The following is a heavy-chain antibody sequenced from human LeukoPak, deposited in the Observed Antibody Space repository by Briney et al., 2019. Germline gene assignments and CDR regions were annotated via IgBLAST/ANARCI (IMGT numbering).Heavy chain of an antibody. D-gene: IGHD2-21*02. V-gene: IGHV1-18*01. CDR2: MSTYNGNT. CDR1: GYTFTSYG. CDR3: ARDPYCGGACYREYDFDY. J-gene: IGHJ4*02. Sequence: ASVKVSCKASGYTFTSYGIRWVRQAPGQGLEWMGCMSTYNGNTKYAQKVQGRVTMTTDTSPSTAYMELRSLRSDDTAVYYCARDPYCGGACYREYDFDYWGQGTLVTASS.